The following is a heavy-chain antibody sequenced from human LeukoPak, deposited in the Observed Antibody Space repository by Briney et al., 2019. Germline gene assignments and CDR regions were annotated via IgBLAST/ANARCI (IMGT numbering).Heavy chain of an antibody. D-gene: IGHD5-24*01. CDR2: INHSGST. CDR1: GGSISSSSYY. V-gene: IGHV4-39*07. J-gene: IGHJ4*02. Sequence: KPSETLSLTCTVSGGSISSSSYYWGWIRQPPGKGLEWIGEINHSGSTNYNPSLKSRVTISVDTSKNQFSLKLSSVTAADTAVYYCARGSMATTLEDYWGQGTLVTVSS. CDR3: ARGSMATTLEDY.